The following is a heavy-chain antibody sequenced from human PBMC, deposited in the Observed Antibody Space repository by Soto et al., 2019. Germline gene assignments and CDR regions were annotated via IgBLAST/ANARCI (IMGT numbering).Heavy chain of an antibody. V-gene: IGHV3-15*01. J-gene: IGHJ1*01. Sequence: EVQLEESGGDLGKPGGSLTLSCVASGFTFSDAWMSWVRQAPGKGLEWVGRIKSKTDGGTIDYAAPVKGRFTISRHDSRNRLYLEINSLKTEDTAVYYCAVHSTTWFRDYFQNWGQGTLVTVSS. CDR3: AVHSTTWFRDYFQN. CDR1: GFTFSDAW. CDR2: IKSKTDGGTI. D-gene: IGHD3-10*01.